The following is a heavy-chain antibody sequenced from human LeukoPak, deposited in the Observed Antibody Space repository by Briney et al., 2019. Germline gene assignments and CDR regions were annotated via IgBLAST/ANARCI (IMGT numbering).Heavy chain of an antibody. CDR2: IYYSGST. CDR1: GGSISSYY. D-gene: IGHD3-3*01. Sequence: TSETLSLTCTVSGGSISSYYWSWIRQPPGKGLEWIGYIYYSGSTNYNPSLKSRVTISVDTSKNQFSLKLSSVTAADTAVYYCARVIREDYDFWSPAGTYYYYYMDVWGKGTTVTVSS. J-gene: IGHJ6*03. CDR3: ARVIREDYDFWSPAGTYYYYYMDV. V-gene: IGHV4-59*01.